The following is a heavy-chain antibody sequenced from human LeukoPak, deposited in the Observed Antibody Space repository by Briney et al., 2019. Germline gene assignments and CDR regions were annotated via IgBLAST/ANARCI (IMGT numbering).Heavy chain of an antibody. J-gene: IGHJ4*02. CDR1: RDTFSTYA. CDR2: IVPIFGRT. Sequence: SVKVSCKASRDTFSTYALSWVRQAPGQGLEWMRRIVPIFGRTNYAQKFQDRVTITADKSTSTIYMELSSLRSEDTAIYYCSSLMTTVQNGGFDHWGQGTLVTVSS. D-gene: IGHD4-17*01. CDR3: SSLMTTVQNGGFDH. V-gene: IGHV1-69*04.